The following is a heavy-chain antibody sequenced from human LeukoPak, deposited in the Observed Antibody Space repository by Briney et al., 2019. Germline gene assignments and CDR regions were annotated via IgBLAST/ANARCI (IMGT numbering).Heavy chain of an antibody. J-gene: IGHJ6*03. V-gene: IGHV1-18*01. CDR2: ISAYNGNT. D-gene: IGHD3-3*01. CDR1: GYTFTSYG. Sequence: ASVKVSCKASGYTFTSYGISWVRQAPGQGLEWMGWISAYNGNTNYAQKLQGRVTMTTDTSTSTAYMELRSLRSDDTAVYYCARDGYYDFWSGYYTGDYYMDVWGKGTTVTVSS. CDR3: ARDGYYDFWSGYYTGDYYMDV.